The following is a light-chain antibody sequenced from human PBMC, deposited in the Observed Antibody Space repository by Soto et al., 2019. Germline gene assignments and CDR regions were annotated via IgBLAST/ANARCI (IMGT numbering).Light chain of an antibody. CDR1: QSVLYISNNKNY. V-gene: IGKV4-1*01. CDR2: WAS. CDR3: QQYYSTPYT. Sequence: DIVMTQSPDSLAVSLGERATINCKSSQSVLYISNNKNYLTWYKQKPGQPPKLLIYWASTRESGIPDRFSGSGSGTDFTLTISSLQAEDGAVYYCQQYYSTPYTFGQGTKLEIK. J-gene: IGKJ2*01.